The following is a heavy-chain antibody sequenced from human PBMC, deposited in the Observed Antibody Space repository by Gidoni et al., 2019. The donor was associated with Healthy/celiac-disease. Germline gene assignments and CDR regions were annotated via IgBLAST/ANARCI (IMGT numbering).Heavy chain of an antibody. J-gene: IGHJ3*02. CDR2: TRNKANSYTT. CDR3: ARGGYGGNGLMDAFDI. CDR1: GFTFSDHY. V-gene: IGHV3-72*01. Sequence: EVQLVESGGGLVQPGGSLRLSCAASGFTFSDHYMDWVRQAPGKGLDWVGRTRNKANSYTTEYAASVKGRFTISRDDSKNSLYLRMNSLKTEDTAVYYCARGGYGGNGLMDAFDIWGQGTMVTVSS. D-gene: IGHD4-17*01.